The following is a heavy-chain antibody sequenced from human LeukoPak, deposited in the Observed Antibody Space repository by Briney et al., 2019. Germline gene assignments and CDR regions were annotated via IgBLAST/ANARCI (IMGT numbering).Heavy chain of an antibody. CDR2: INPNTGGT. J-gene: IGHJ4*02. D-gene: IGHD3-10*01. CDR1: GYTFARFY. CDR3: AREGDFNGSGRGDS. Sequence: ASVKVPCKTSGYTFARFYIHWVRQAPGQGLEWMGWINPNTGGTNFAQKFQGRVTMTTDTSISTAYMDLRRLTSDDTAVYFCAREGDFNGSGRGDSWGQGTLVSVSS. V-gene: IGHV1-2*02.